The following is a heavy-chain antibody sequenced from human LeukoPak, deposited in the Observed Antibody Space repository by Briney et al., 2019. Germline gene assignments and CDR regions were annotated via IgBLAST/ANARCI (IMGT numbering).Heavy chain of an antibody. CDR3: AIDIAVAGKTYYFDY. J-gene: IGHJ4*02. CDR1: GFTFDDYG. CDR2: INWNGGST. D-gene: IGHD6-19*01. Sequence: GGSLRLSCAASGFTFDDYGMSWVRQAPGKGLEWVSGINWNGGSTVYADSVKGRFTISRDNAKNSLYLQMNSLRAEDTALYFCAIDIAVAGKTYYFDYWGQGTLVTVSS. V-gene: IGHV3-20*04.